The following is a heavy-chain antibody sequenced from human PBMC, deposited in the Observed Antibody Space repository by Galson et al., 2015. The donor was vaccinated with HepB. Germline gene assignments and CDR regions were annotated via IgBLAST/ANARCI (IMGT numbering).Heavy chain of an antibody. CDR3: ARDGIVVITREYFQH. D-gene: IGHD3-22*01. Sequence: SVKVSCKASGYTFTSYGISWVRQAPGQGLEWMGWISAYNGNTNYAQKLQGRVTMTTDTSTSTAYMELRSLRSDDTAVYYCARDGIVVITREYFQHWGQGTLVTVSS. V-gene: IGHV1-18*04. J-gene: IGHJ1*01. CDR2: ISAYNGNT. CDR1: GYTFTSYG.